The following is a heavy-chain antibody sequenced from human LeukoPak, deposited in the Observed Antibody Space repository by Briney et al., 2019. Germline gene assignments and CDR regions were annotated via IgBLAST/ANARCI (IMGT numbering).Heavy chain of an antibody. Sequence: SETLSLTCTVSGGSISSRSYYWGWIRQPPGTALKCIGIIYYSGSTYSNPPLSSRVTISVDTSKNQFSLKLSSVTAADTAVYYCASFYCSGGSCYQYYYYYYMDVWGKGTTVTISS. D-gene: IGHD2-15*01. J-gene: IGHJ6*03. CDR3: ASFYCSGGSCYQYYYYYYMDV. V-gene: IGHV4-39*01. CDR2: IYYSGST. CDR1: GGSISSRSYY.